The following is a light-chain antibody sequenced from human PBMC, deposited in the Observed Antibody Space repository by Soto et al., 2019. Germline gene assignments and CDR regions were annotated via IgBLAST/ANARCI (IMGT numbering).Light chain of an antibody. V-gene: IGLV4-69*02. Sequence: QAVVTQSPSASASLGASVNLTCTLSSGHSSYVIAWHQQQPGKGPRYLMKINNDGGHSKGDGIPDRFSASSSGAERSLTISSLQSEDEADYYCQTWGTGMGVFGGGTKLTVL. CDR2: INNDGGH. J-gene: IGLJ3*02. CDR3: QTWGTGMGV. CDR1: SGHSSYV.